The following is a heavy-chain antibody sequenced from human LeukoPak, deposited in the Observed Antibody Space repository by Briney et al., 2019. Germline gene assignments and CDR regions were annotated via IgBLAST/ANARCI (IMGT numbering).Heavy chain of an antibody. Sequence: PGRSLRLSCAASGFTFSSYGMHWVRQAPGKGLEWVAAISYDGSNKYYADSVKGRFTISRDNSKNTLHLQMNSLRAEDTAVYYCAKDQGSEHYYYYGMDVWGQGTTVTVSS. CDR1: GFTFSSYG. CDR3: AKDQGSEHYYYYGMDV. CDR2: ISYDGSNK. V-gene: IGHV3-30*18. D-gene: IGHD3-10*01. J-gene: IGHJ6*02.